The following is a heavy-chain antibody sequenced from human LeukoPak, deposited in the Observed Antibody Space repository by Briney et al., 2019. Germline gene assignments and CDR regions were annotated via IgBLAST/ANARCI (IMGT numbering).Heavy chain of an antibody. D-gene: IGHD6-19*01. CDR3: ATSLTSSGWYVGYFQH. J-gene: IGHJ1*01. V-gene: IGHV4-59*01. CDR1: GGSISSYY. CDR2: TYYSGST. Sequence: SETLSLTCTVSGGSISSYYWSWIRQPPGKGLEWIGYTYYSGSTNYNPSLKSRFTISVDTSKNQFSLKLSSVTAADTAVYYCATSLTSSGWYVGYFQHWGQGTLVTVSS.